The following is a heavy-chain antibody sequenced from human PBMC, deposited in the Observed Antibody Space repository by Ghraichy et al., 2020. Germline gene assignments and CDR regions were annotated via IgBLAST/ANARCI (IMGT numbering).Heavy chain of an antibody. CDR1: GFTFSSYG. D-gene: IGHD5-18*01. CDR3: AREAPALQLWLVDYYYGMDV. Sequence: GGSLRLSCAASGFTFSSYGMHWVRQAPGKGLEWVAVIWYDGSNKYYADSVKGRFTISRDNSKNTLYLQMNSLRAEDTAVYYCAREAPALQLWLVDYYYGMDVWGQGTTVTVSS. V-gene: IGHV3-33*01. CDR2: IWYDGSNK. J-gene: IGHJ6*02.